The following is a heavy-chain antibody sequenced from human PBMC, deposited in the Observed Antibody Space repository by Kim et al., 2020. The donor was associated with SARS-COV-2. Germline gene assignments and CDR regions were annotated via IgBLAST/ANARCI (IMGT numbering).Heavy chain of an antibody. Sequence: NRYVSSTSYAHSVKGRFTISRDNAKNTLYLQMNSLRAEDTAVYYWARRNYWGQGTLVTVPS. J-gene: IGHJ4*02. CDR3: ARRNY. CDR2: NRYVSST. V-gene: IGHV3-74*01.